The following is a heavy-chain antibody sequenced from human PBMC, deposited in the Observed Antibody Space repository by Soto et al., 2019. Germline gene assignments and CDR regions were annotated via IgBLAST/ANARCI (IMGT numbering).Heavy chain of an antibody. CDR2: MNPNSGNT. J-gene: IGHJ6*02. D-gene: IGHD6-13*01. CDR3: ASSLYSSSWYYYYYGMDV. CDR1: GYTFTSYD. Sequence: ASVKVSCKASGYTFTSYDINWVRQATGQGLEWMGWMNPNSGNTGYAQKFQGRVTMTRNTSISTAYMELSSLRSEDTAVYYCASSLYSSSWYYYYYGMDVWGQGTTVTVSS. V-gene: IGHV1-8*01.